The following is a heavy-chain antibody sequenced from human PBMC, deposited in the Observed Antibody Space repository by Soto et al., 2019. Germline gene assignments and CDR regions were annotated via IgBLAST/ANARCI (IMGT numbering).Heavy chain of an antibody. CDR1: GFTFSTTY. D-gene: IGHD3-3*01. J-gene: IGHJ3*02. Sequence: SCAASGFTFSTTYMSWVRQAPGKGLEWVSVIYADGRTFYADSVKGRFTISRDNSKNMLYLQMNSLRVEDTAVYYCAREVRVRGFAFDIWGQGTMVTVSS. V-gene: IGHV3-66*01. CDR3: AREVRVRGFAFDI. CDR2: IYADGRT.